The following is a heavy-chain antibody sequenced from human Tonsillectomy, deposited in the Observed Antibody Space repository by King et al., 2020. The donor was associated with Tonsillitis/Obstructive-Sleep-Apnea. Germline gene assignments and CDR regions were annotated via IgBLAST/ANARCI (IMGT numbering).Heavy chain of an antibody. CDR2: INSDGSST. Sequence: VQLVESGGGLVQPGGSLRLSCAASGFTFSSYWMHWVRQAPGKGRVLFSRINSDGSSTSYADSVKGRFTISRDNAKNTLYLQMNSLRTEDTAVYYCSRDRATFLYDKRGQTTLVTVSS. CDR3: SRDRATFLYDK. J-gene: IGHJ4*02. CDR1: GFTFSSYW. D-gene: IGHD3-16*01. V-gene: IGHV3-74*01.